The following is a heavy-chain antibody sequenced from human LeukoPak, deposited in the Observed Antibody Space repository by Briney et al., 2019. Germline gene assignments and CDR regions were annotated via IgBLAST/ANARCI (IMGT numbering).Heavy chain of an antibody. CDR1: GFIFSSYG. V-gene: IGHV3-30*18. J-gene: IGHJ2*01. CDR2: ISYDGSDK. Sequence: GGSLRLSCAASGFIFSSYGLHWVRQAPGKGLEWVALISYDGSDKYYADSVKGRFTISRDNSENTLYPQMNSLRAEDTAVYYCAKDGPRKIVVVAATTDWYFDLWGRGTLVTVSS. D-gene: IGHD2-15*01. CDR3: AKDGPRKIVVVAATTDWYFDL.